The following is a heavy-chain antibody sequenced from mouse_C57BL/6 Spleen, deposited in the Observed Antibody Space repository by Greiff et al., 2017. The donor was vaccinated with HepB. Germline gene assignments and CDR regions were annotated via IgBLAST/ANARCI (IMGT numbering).Heavy chain of an antibody. Sequence: VQLKESVAELVRPGASVKLSCTASGFNIKNTYMHWVKQRPEQGLEWIGRIDPANGNTKYAPKFQGKATLTADPSSNTASLQLSSLTSEDTAIYYCARGTTVVATPFDYWGQGTTLTVSS. D-gene: IGHD1-1*01. J-gene: IGHJ2*01. CDR2: IDPANGNT. CDR1: GFNIKNTY. CDR3: ARGTTVVATPFDY. V-gene: IGHV14-3*01.